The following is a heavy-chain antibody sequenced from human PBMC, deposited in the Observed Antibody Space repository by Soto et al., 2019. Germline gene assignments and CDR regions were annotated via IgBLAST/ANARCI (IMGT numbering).Heavy chain of an antibody. V-gene: IGHV1-46*01. D-gene: IGHD2-8*01. CDR2: INTSGGTT. CDR3: TGLTKLNFDY. J-gene: IGHJ4*02. CDR1: GYTFTSYY. Sequence: GASVKVSCKASGYTFTSYYMHWVRQAPGQGLEWMGVINTSGGTTTYAQKFQGRITMTRDTSTSTVYMELSSLRSEDTAGYYCTGLTKLNFDYWGQGTLVTV.